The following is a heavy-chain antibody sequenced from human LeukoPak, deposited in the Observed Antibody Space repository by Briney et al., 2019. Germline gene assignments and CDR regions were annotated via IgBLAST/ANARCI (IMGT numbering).Heavy chain of an antibody. Sequence: SETLSLTCTVSGGSISSSSYYWGWIRQPPGKGLEWIGSIYYSGSTYYNPSLKSRVTISVDTSKNQFSLKLSSVTAADTAVYYCASNYPRCIAAADCYYYYYGMDVWGQGTTVTVSS. D-gene: IGHD6-13*01. J-gene: IGHJ6*02. CDR2: IYYSGST. CDR1: GGSISSSSYY. CDR3: ASNYPRCIAAADCYYYYYGMDV. V-gene: IGHV4-39*07.